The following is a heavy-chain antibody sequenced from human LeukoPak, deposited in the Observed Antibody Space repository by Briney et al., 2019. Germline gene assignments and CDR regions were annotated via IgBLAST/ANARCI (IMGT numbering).Heavy chain of an antibody. CDR3: ASTSPAYCGGDCYGAFDI. D-gene: IGHD2-21*02. V-gene: IGHV4-30-4*01. CDR1: GGSISSGDYY. J-gene: IGHJ3*02. CDR2: IYYSGST. Sequence: SQTLSLTCTVSGGSISSGDYYWSWLRQPPGKGLEWIVYIYYSGSTYYNPSLKSRVTISVDTSKNQFSLKLSSVTAADTAVYYCASTSPAYCGGDCYGAFDIWGQGTMVTVSS.